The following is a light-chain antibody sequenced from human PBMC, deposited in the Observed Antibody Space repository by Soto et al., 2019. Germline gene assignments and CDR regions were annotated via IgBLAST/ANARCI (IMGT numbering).Light chain of an antibody. Sequence: EIVLTQSPVTLSLSPGERATLSCRASQSVSSSYLAWYQQKPGQAPRLLIYATSNRATGIPDRFSGSGSGTDFTFTISSLEPEDFAVYYCQVRDVWPTFGQGTKV. J-gene: IGKJ1*01. V-gene: IGKV3-20*01. CDR2: ATS. CDR1: QSVSSSY. CDR3: QVRDVWPT.